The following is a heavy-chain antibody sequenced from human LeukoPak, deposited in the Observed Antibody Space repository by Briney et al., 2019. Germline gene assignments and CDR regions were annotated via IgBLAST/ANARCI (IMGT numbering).Heavy chain of an antibody. CDR1: GYTFTSYG. J-gene: IGHJ4*02. Sequence: ASVKVSCKASGYTFTSYGISWVRQAPGQGLEWMGWISAYNGNTNYAQKLQGRVIMTTDTSTSTAYMELRSLRSDDTAVYYCARDSDFWSGYYFDYWGQGTLVTVSS. D-gene: IGHD3-3*01. CDR3: ARDSDFWSGYYFDY. CDR2: ISAYNGNT. V-gene: IGHV1-18*01.